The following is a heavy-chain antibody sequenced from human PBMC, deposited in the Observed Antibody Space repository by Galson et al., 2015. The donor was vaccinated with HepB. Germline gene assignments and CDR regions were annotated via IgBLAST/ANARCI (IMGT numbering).Heavy chain of an antibody. J-gene: IGHJ6*02. CDR2: INPSGGST. Sequence: SVKVSCKASGYTFTSYYMHWVRQAPGQGLEWMGIINPSGGSTSYAQKFQGRVTMTRDTSTSTVYMELSSLRSEDTAVYYCARGGYSYDPGTSYYYYGMDAWGQGTTVTVSS. D-gene: IGHD5-18*01. CDR1: GYTFTSYY. CDR3: ARGGYSYDPGTSYYYYGMDA. V-gene: IGHV1-46*03.